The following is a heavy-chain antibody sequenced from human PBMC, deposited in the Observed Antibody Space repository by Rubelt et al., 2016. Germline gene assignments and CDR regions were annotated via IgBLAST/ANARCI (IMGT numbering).Heavy chain of an antibody. CDR3: ARFAIGGHSSGYLFDY. CDR1: GYTFTGYY. V-gene: IGHV1-2*02. Sequence: QVQLVQSGAEVKKPGASVKVSCKASGYTFTGYYMHWVRQAPGQGLEWMGWLNPNSGGANYAQKFKGRVTMTRDTSISTAYMEVSRLRADDTAVYYCARFAIGGHSSGYLFDYWGQGTLVTVSS. D-gene: IGHD3-22*01. J-gene: IGHJ4*02. CDR2: LNPNSGGA.